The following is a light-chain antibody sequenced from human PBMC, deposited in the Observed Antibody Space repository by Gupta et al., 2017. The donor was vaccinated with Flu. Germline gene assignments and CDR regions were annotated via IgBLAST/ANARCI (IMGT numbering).Light chain of an antibody. CDR3: QQYNSYSQPALWT. CDR2: KAS. CDR1: QSISSW. V-gene: IGKV1-5*03. J-gene: IGKJ1*01. Sequence: DIQMTQSPSTLSASVGDRVTITCRASQSISSWLAWYQQKPGKAPKLLIYKASSLESGVPSRFSGSGSGTEFTLNISSLQPDDFATYYCQQYNSYSQPALWTFGQGTKVEIK.